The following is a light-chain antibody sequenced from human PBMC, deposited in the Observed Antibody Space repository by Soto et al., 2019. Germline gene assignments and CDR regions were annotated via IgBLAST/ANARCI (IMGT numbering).Light chain of an antibody. J-gene: IGKJ5*01. CDR3: QLSHTTLT. CDR2: GAS. CDR1: QNIRSR. V-gene: IGKV1-39*01. Sequence: DIQMTQSPSTLSASVGDRVTITCRASQNIRSRLAWFQQKPGKAPKLLIYGASTLQSGVPSRFSGSGSGADFTLTISSLQPEDSATYYCQLSHTTLTFGQGTRLEIK.